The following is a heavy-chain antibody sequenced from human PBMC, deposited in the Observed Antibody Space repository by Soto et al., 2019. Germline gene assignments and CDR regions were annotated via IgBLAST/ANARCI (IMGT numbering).Heavy chain of an antibody. CDR2: VYYSGST. CDR1: GDSVSSGAYY. CDR3: ARVKRSTSRLDP. J-gene: IGHJ5*02. Sequence: QVQLQESGPGLVKPSETLSLTCSVSGDSVSSGAYYWSWIRQPPGKGLEWIGYVYYSGSTSYNPSLETGVTISVDTSKNQFALKLTSVTPADTAIYYCARVKRSTSRLDPWGQGTLVTDSS. V-gene: IGHV4-61*08. D-gene: IGHD1-26*01.